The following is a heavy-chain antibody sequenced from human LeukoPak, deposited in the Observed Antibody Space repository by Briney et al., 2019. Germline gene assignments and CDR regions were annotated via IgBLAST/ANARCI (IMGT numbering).Heavy chain of an antibody. CDR3: AKDPPSYYDFWSGYYTLDAFDI. CDR1: GFTFSSYA. J-gene: IGHJ3*02. Sequence: GSLRLSYAASGFTFSSYAMSWVRQAPGKGLEWVSAISGSGGSTYYADSVKGRFTISRDNSKNTLYLQMNSLRAEDTAVYYCAKDPPSYYDFWSGYYTLDAFDIWGQGTMVTVSS. D-gene: IGHD3-3*01. V-gene: IGHV3-23*01. CDR2: ISGSGGST.